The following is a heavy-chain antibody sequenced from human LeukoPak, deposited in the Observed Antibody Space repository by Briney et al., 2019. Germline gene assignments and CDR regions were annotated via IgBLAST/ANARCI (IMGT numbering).Heavy chain of an antibody. D-gene: IGHD6-13*01. J-gene: IGHJ4*02. CDR2: IYYSGST. CDR1: GGSISSYY. CDR3: ASGPSIAAAGTFAY. Sequence: TSETLSLTCTVSGGSISSYYWSWIRQPPGKGLEWIGYIYYSGSTNYNPSLKSRVTISVDMSKNQFSLKLSSVTAADTAVHYCASGPSIAAAGTFAYWGQGTLATVSS. V-gene: IGHV4-59*01.